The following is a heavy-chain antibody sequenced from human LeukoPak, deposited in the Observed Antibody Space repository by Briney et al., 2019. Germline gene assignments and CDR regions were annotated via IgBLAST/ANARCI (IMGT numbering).Heavy chain of an antibody. J-gene: IGHJ4*02. CDR2: INSDGSTT. Sequence: ETLSLTCTVSGGSISSYYWMHWVRQAPGKGLVWVSGINSDGSTTNYADSVKGRFTISRDNARNTLYLQMNSLRAEDTAVYYCANYNGDYLDYWGQGTLVAVSS. V-gene: IGHV3-74*01. D-gene: IGHD5-24*01. CDR1: GGSISSYYW. CDR3: ANYNGDYLDY.